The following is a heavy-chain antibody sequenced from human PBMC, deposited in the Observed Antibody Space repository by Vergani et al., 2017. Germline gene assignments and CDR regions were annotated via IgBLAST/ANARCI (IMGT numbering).Heavy chain of an antibody. CDR1: GFTFSSYG. CDR3: AKDRRAVTTHTNNGFDP. V-gene: IGHV3-30*18. D-gene: IGHD4-17*01. Sequence: QVQLVESGGGVVQPGRSLRLSCAASGFTFSSYGMHWVRQAPGKGLEWVAVISYDGSNKYYADSVKGRFTISRDNSKNTLYLQMNSLRAEDTAVYYCAKDRRAVTTHTNNGFDPWGQGTLVTVSS. CDR2: ISYDGSNK. J-gene: IGHJ5*02.